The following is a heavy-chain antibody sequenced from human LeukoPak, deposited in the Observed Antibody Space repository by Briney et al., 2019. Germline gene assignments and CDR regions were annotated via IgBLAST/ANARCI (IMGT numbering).Heavy chain of an antibody. CDR1: GGSISSYY. CDR2: IHYSGST. Sequence: SETLSLTCTVSGGSISSYYWSWIRQPPGKGLEWIGYIHYSGSTNYNPSLKSRVTMSVDTSNNQFSLKLSSVTAADTAVYYCARVIIGTGGAVDYWGQGTLVTVSS. CDR3: ARVIIGTGGAVDY. V-gene: IGHV4-59*12. D-gene: IGHD3-3*01. J-gene: IGHJ4*02.